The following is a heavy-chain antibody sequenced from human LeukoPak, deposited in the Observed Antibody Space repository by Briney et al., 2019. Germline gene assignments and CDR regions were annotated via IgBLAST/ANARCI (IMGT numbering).Heavy chain of an antibody. CDR3: GGLESSDAFDI. D-gene: IGHD5-24*01. V-gene: IGHV4-59*01. CDR1: GGSISSYY. Sequence: SETLSLTCTVSGGSISSYYWSWIRQPPGKGLEWIGYIYYSGSTNYNPSLKSRVTISVDTSKNQFSLKLSSVTAADTAVYYCGGLESSDAFDIWGQGTMVTVSS. CDR2: IYYSGST. J-gene: IGHJ3*02.